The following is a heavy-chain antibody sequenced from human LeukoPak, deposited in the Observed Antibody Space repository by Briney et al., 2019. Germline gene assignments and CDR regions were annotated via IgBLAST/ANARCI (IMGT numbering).Heavy chain of an antibody. J-gene: IGHJ5*02. D-gene: IGHD6-19*01. CDR3: ATYSSGWYELSWFDP. CDR1: GYTFTSYD. CDR2: MNPNSGNT. V-gene: IGHV1-8*01. Sequence: ASVKVSCKASGYTFTSYDINWVRQATGQGLEWMGWMNPNSGNTGYAQKFQGRVTMTRNTSISTAYMELSSLRSEDTAVYYCATYSSGWYELSWFDPWGQGTLVTVSS.